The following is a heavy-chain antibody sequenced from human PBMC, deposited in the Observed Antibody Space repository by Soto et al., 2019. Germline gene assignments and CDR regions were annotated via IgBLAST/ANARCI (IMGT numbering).Heavy chain of an antibody. CDR1: GYSFTNYW. Sequence: GESLKISCKGSGYSFTNYWIGWVRQMPGKGLEWMGIIYPGDSDTRYSPSFQGQVTISVDKSTSTAYLQWSSLKASDTAIYYCASRSADYVFDSWSQGTLVTVSS. V-gene: IGHV5-51*01. CDR2: IYPGDSDT. CDR3: ASRSADYVFDS. J-gene: IGHJ4*02. D-gene: IGHD4-17*01.